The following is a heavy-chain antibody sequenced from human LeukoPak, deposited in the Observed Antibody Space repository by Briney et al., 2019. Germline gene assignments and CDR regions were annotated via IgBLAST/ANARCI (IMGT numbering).Heavy chain of an antibody. CDR2: IYPGDSDT. CDR1: GYSFTSYW. J-gene: IGHJ6*02. D-gene: IGHD4-17*01. Sequence: GESLKISRKGSGYSFTSYWLVWVRQMPGKGLEWMGIIYPGDSDTRYSPSFQGQVTISADKSISTAYLQWSSLKASDTAMYYCARLFGRSTVHYYYGMDVWGQGTTVTVSS. V-gene: IGHV5-51*01. CDR3: ARLFGRSTVHYYYGMDV.